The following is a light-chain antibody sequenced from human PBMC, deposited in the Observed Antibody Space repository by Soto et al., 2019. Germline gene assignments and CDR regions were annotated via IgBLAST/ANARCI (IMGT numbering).Light chain of an antibody. CDR2: GVS. CDR1: QSVDSTF. V-gene: IGKV3-20*01. Sequence: EIVLTQSPGSLSLSPGERATLSCRASQSVDSTFFAWYQKKPGQAPRLLMYGVSKRATGIPDRFSGSGSGTDFTLTISGPEPEAFAVYCCQQYMSSVTFGQGTGGEIK. CDR3: QQYMSSVT. J-gene: IGKJ1*01.